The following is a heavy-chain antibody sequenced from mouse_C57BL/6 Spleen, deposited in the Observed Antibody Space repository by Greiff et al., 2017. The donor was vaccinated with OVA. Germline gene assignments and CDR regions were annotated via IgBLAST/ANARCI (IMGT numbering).Heavy chain of an antibody. V-gene: IGHV1-61*01. CDR1: GYTFTSYW. D-gene: IGHD1-1*01. J-gene: IGHJ1*03. CDR3: ARGDYYGSSYNWYFDV. Sequence: QVQLQQPGAELVRPGSSVKLSCKASGYTFTSYWMDWVKQRPGQGLEWIGNIYPSDSETHYNPKFKDKATLTVDKSSSTAYMQLSSLTSEDSAVYYGARGDYYGSSYNWYFDVWGTGTTVTVSS. CDR2: IYPSDSET.